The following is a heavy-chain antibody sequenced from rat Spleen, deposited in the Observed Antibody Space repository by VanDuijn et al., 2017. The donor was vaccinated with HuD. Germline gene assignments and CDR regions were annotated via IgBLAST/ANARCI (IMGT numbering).Heavy chain of an antibody. J-gene: IGHJ2*01. CDR3: TVLSVRPY. D-gene: IGHD1-11*01. CDR2: ITSKSYNFAT. V-gene: IGHV10-10*01. Sequence: EVQLVESGGGLVQPKGSLKLSCAASGFDFNSYGMSWVRQAPGKGLDLVADITSKSYNFATFYAESVKDRFTISRDDSQSMVYLQMDNLKTEDTGLYYCTVLSVRPYWGQGVMVTVSS. CDR1: GFDFNSYG.